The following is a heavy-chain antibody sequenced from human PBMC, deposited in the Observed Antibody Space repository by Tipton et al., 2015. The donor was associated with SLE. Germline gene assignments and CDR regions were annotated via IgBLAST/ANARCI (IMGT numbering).Heavy chain of an antibody. CDR3: ARDDLVTDSSSWYRSRYYYYGMAV. Sequence: SLRLSCAASGFTFSSYSMNWVRQAPGKGLEWVSSISSSSSYIYYADSVKGRFTISRDNAKNSLYLQMNSLRAEDTAVYYCARDDLVTDSSSWYRSRYYYYGMAVRGQGTTVTVSS. V-gene: IGHV3-21*03. D-gene: IGHD6-13*01. CDR2: ISSSSSYI. CDR1: GFTFSSYS. J-gene: IGHJ6*02.